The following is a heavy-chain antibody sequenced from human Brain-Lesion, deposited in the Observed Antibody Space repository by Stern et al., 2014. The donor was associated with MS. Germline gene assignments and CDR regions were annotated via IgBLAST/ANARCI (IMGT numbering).Heavy chain of an antibody. D-gene: IGHD4-23*01. CDR1: GYTFTDYF. CDR2: IKHYSGDT. Sequence: VQLVESGAEVKKPGASVKVSCKASGYTFTDYFMHWVRQAPGQGLEWVGWIKHYSGDTKYAQKFQGWVTMTRDTSISTAYMELSSLRSDDTAVYYCARVPGGVFGGMDVWGQGTTVT. J-gene: IGHJ6*02. V-gene: IGHV1-2*04. CDR3: ARVPGGVFGGMDV.